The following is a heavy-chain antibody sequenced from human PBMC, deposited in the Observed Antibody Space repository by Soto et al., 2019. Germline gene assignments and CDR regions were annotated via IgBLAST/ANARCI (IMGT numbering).Heavy chain of an antibody. V-gene: IGHV1-8*01. J-gene: IGHJ5*02. D-gene: IGHD2-15*01. CDR3: XXXSXLGGXSXWFDP. CDR1: GYTFTSYD. Sequence: QVQLVQSGAEVKKPGASVKVSCKASGYTFTSYDXNWVXQXXGQGLEWMGWMNPNSGNTGYAQKFQGRVTMXXXXXXXXXXXXXXXXXXXXXXXXXXXXXSXLGGXSXWFDPWGQGTLVTVSS. CDR2: MNPNSGNT.